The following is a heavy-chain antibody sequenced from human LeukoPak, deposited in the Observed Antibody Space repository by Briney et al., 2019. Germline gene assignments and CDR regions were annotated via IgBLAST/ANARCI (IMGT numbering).Heavy chain of an antibody. CDR1: GGSISTYY. D-gene: IGHD2-15*01. V-gene: IGHV4-4*07. CDR3: ARSYCSGGSCWVYFDY. CDR2: LYTSGST. Sequence: SETLSLTCTVSGGSISTYYWSWIRQPAGKGLEWIGRLYTSGSTIYNPSLKSRVTISVDTSKNQFSLKLSSVTAADTAIYYCARSYCSGGSCWVYFDYWGQGTLVTVSS. J-gene: IGHJ4*02.